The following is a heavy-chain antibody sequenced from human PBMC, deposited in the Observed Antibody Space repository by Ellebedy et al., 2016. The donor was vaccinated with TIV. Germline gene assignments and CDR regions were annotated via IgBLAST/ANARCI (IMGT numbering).Heavy chain of an antibody. Sequence: GESLKISCAASGFTFGCCAMGWVRQAPGKGLEWVSVISNGGDTTYADSVKGRFTISRDNAKNTLYLQMNSLRAEDTAVYYCARAGSGGWEAYFDLWGRGTLVTVSS. J-gene: IGHJ2*01. CDR1: GFTFGCCA. D-gene: IGHD6-19*01. CDR3: ARAGSGGWEAYFDL. CDR2: ISNGGDTT. V-gene: IGHV3-23*01.